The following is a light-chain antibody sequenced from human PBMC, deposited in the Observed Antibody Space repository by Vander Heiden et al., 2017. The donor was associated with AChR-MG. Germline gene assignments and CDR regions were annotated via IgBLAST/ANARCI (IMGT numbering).Light chain of an antibody. V-gene: IGKV4-1*01. CDR2: WAS. J-gene: IGKJ2*01. Sequence: DIVMTQSPDSLAVSLGERTTINCKSSQSVLYSPINKNYLAWYQQKPGQPPKLLIYWASTRQSGVPDRFSGSGSGTDFTLTVNGLQAGDVAVYYCQRDLDVPYTFPYGTKLEV. CDR1: QSVLYSPINKNY. CDR3: QRDLDVPYT.